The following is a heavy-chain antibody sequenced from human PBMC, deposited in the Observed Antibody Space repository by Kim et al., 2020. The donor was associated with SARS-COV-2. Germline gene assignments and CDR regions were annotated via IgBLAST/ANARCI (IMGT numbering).Heavy chain of an antibody. J-gene: IGHJ6*02. CDR1: GGSFSGYY. Sequence: SETLSLTCAVYGGSFSGYYWSWIRQPPGKGLEWIGEINHSGSTNYNPSLKSRVTISVDTSKNQFSLKLSSVTAADTAVYYCARAQPFRGVIIFSNQPKDGMDVWGQGTTVTVSS. D-gene: IGHD3-10*01. CDR2: INHSGST. CDR3: ARAQPFRGVIIFSNQPKDGMDV. V-gene: IGHV4-34*01.